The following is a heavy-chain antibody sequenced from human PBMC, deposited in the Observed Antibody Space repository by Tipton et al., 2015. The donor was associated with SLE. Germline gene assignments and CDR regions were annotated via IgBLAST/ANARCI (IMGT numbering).Heavy chain of an antibody. CDR3: ATETGSGNFGIRFDP. D-gene: IGHD3-10*01. V-gene: IGHV4-4*07. J-gene: IGHJ5*02. Sequence: TLSLTCTVSGGSISSYSWSWIRQPAGKGLEWIGRISTTVSPTYNPSLKTRVTMSIRASKNQFSLKLNSVTAADTAVYYCATETGSGNFGIRFDPWGQGTLVTVSS. CDR1: GGSISSYS. CDR2: ISTTVSP.